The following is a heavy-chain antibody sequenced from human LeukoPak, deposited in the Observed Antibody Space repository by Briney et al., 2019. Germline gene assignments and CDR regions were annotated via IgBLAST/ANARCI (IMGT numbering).Heavy chain of an antibody. CDR2: IYHSGST. CDR3: ANDGNYYDSSGYYYGYFQH. CDR1: GYSISSGYY. J-gene: IGHJ1*01. V-gene: IGHV4-38-2*02. Sequence: PSETLSLTCTVSGYSISSGYYWGWIRQPPGKGLEWIGSIYHSGSTYYNPSLKSRVTISVDTSKNQFSLKLSSVTAADTAVYYCANDGNYYDSSGYYYGYFQHWGQGTLVTVSS. D-gene: IGHD3-22*01.